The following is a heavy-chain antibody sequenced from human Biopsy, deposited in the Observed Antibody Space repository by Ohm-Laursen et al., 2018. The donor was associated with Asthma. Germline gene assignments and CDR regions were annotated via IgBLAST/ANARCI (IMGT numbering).Heavy chain of an antibody. Sequence: TLSLTCTVSGASITSSAYYWGWIRQPPGKGLEWIGSMDYGETTYYSPSHKSRVTISEATSKNQFSLFLSSVTAADTAVYYCARHDHRWDTYADFWGQGTLVTVSS. CDR3: ARHDHRWDTYADF. CDR1: GASITSSAYY. D-gene: IGHD2-2*01. J-gene: IGHJ4*02. V-gene: IGHV4-39*01. CDR2: MDYGETT.